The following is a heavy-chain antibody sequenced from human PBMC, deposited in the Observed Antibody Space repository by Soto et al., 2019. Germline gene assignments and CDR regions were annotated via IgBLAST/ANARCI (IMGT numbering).Heavy chain of an antibody. D-gene: IGHD5-18*01. CDR1: GFTFSSYA. CDR3: ARVHQGYSYYD. V-gene: IGHV3-30-3*01. Sequence: VQLVESGGGVVQPGRSLRLSCAASGFTFSSYAMHWVRQAPGKGLEWVAVISYDGSNKYYADSVKGRFTISRDNSKNTLYLQMNSLRAEDTAVYYCARVHQGYSYYDWGQGTLVTVSS. J-gene: IGHJ4*02. CDR2: ISYDGSNK.